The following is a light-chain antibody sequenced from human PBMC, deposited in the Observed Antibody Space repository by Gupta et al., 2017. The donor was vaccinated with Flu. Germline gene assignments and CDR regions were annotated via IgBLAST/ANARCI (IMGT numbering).Light chain of an antibody. J-gene: IGKJ1*01. CDR3: QQYNSYPWT. V-gene: IGKV1-5*03. Sequence: DIHMTQSPSTLSASLGDRVTITCRASQSISSWLAWYQQKPGKAPKLLIYKASSLESGVPSRFSGSGSGTEFTLTISGLQPDDFATYYCQQYNSYPWTFGQGTNVEIK. CDR1: QSISSW. CDR2: KAS.